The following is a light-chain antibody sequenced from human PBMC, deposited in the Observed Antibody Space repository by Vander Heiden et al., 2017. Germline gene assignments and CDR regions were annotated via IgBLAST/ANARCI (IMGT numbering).Light chain of an antibody. J-gene: IGKJ4*01. CDR3: QQSDNSPLS. CDR2: AAS. CDR1: QSISIY. Sequence: DIQMTQSPSSLSASVGDRVTITCRASQSISIYLNWYQQKPRKAPKLLIYAASTLQTGVPSRFSGGGSGTDFTLTISRLQPEDFATYYCQQSDNSPLSFGGGTKVEIK. V-gene: IGKV1-39*01.